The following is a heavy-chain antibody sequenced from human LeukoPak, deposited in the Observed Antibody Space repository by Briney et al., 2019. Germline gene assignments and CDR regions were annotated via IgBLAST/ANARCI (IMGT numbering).Heavy chain of an antibody. V-gene: IGHV3-53*01. Sequence: GGSLRLSCAASGFTVNSNYMSWVRQAPGKGLEWVSVTYSGGSTYYADSVKGRFIISRDNSKNTLYLQMNSLRAEDTAVYYCARGGEVTSGALGIWGQGTMVTVSS. CDR3: ARGGEVTSGALGI. CDR1: GFTVNSNY. CDR2: TYSGGST. J-gene: IGHJ3*02. D-gene: IGHD2-15*01.